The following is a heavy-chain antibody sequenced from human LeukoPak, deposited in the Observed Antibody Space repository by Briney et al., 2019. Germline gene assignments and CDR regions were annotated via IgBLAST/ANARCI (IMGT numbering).Heavy chain of an antibody. D-gene: IGHD1-1*01. CDR3: ATTKQARRYFDY. Sequence: GGSLRLSCVGSGFAFSNNPLSWVRQAPGKGLEWVSEISGSGGNTYYADSVRGRFTISRDNSKNTLSLQMNTLRADDTAVYYCATTKQARRYFDYWGQGTLVTVSS. CDR2: ISGSGGNT. CDR1: GFAFSNNP. J-gene: IGHJ4*02. V-gene: IGHV3-23*01.